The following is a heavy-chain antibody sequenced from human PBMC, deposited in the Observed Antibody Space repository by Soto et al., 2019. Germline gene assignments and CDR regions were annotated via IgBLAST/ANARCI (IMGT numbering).Heavy chain of an antibody. CDR2: ISYDGSNK. CDR1: GFTFSSYG. D-gene: IGHD3-3*01. Sequence: PGGSLRLSCAASGFTFSSYGMHWVRQAPGKGLEWVAVISYDGSNKYYADSVKGRFTISRDNSKNTLYLQMNSLRAEDTAVYYCAKDHLTVYEIFGVVIPSYYGMYVWGQGTTVTVSS. CDR3: AKDHLTVYEIFGVVIPSYYGMYV. J-gene: IGHJ6*02. V-gene: IGHV3-30*18.